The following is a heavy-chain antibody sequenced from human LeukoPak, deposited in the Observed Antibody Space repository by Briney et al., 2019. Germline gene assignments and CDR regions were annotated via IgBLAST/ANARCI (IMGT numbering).Heavy chain of an antibody. D-gene: IGHD6-6*01. V-gene: IGHV4-34*01. Sequence: PSETLSLTCAVYGGSFSGYYWSWIRQPPGKGLEWIGEINHSGSTNYNPSLKSRVTISVDTSKNQFSLKLSSVTAADTAVYYCATLGELPTDEYSSSISTQSAYWGQGTLVTVSS. CDR2: INHSGST. CDR1: GGSFSGYY. CDR3: ATLGELPTDEYSSSISTQSAY. J-gene: IGHJ4*02.